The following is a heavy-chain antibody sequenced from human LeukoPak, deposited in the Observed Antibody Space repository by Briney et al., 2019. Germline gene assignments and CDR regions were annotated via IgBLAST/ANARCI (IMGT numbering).Heavy chain of an antibody. CDR1: GFTFSSYA. Sequence: PGGSLRLSCAASGFTFSSYAMSWVRQAPGKGLEWVSAISGSGGSTYYADSVKGRFTISRENSKNPLYLQMNSLSAEDPAVYYCSKEGYYDSSGYLLIDYWGQGTLVTVSS. D-gene: IGHD3-22*01. CDR2: ISGSGGST. CDR3: SKEGYYDSSGYLLIDY. J-gene: IGHJ4*02. V-gene: IGHV3-23*01.